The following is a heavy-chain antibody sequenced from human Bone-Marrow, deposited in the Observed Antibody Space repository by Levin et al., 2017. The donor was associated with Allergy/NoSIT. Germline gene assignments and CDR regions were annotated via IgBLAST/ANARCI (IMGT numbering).Heavy chain of an antibody. CDR2: IYFSGSP. D-gene: IGHD2-2*01. V-gene: IGHV4-59*01. Sequence: SETLSLTCTVSGGSISNYYWTWIRQPPGKGLEWIGYIYFSGSPKYNPSLKSRVTISVDTPKNQFSLRLSSMTAADTAVYYCARGPCSNTICSGCDPWGPGALVAVSS. CDR3: ARGPCSNTICSGCDP. CDR1: GGSISNYY. J-gene: IGHJ5*02.